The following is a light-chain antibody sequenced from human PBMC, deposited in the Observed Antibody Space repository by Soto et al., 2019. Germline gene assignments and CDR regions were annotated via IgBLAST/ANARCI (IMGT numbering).Light chain of an antibody. CDR2: DAS. V-gene: IGKV3-11*01. CDR1: QGVSSY. CDR3: HQRSNWPIT. Sequence: EIVLTQSPATLSLSPGERATLSCSASQGVSSYVAWYQQKPGQAPRLLIYDASTRATGIPARFSGSGSGTDCTLTISSLEPEDLAVYYCHQRSNWPITFGQGTRLE. J-gene: IGKJ5*01.